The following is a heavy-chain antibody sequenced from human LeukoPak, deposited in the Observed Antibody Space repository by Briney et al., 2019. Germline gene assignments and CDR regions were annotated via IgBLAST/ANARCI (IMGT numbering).Heavy chain of an antibody. CDR1: GYTFTNYT. CDR2: INPNTANP. CDR3: ARPYCSGDNCHSYFDH. Sequence: ASVKVSCKASGYTFTNYTMNWVRQAPGQGLEWMGRINPNTANPTYAQGFTGRFVFSVDTSVTTAYLQISRLKAEDTAVYYCARPYCSGDNCHSYFDHWGQGTLVTVSS. D-gene: IGHD2-15*01. J-gene: IGHJ4*02. V-gene: IGHV7-4-1*02.